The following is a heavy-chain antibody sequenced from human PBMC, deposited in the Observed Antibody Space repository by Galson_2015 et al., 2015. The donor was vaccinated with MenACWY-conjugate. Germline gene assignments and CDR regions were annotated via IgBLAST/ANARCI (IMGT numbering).Heavy chain of an antibody. J-gene: IGHJ4*02. Sequence: SVKVSCKASGYTFTSYGVSWVRQAPGQGLEWMGWISAYNGVTNYAQKLQGRVSMTTDTSTTSAYVELRSLTSDDTAVYYCARWGPSSYLLENWGQGTLVTVSS. CDR3: ARWGPSSYLLEN. CDR2: ISAYNGVT. D-gene: IGHD6-6*01. CDR1: GYTFTSYG. V-gene: IGHV1-18*01.